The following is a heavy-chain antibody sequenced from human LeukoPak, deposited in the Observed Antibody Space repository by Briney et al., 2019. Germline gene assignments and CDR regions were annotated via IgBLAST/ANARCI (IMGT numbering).Heavy chain of an antibody. CDR2: ITTNGGST. V-gene: IGHV3-64*01. Sequence: GGSLRLSCAASGLTFSNYTMHRVRQAPGKGLEYVSTITTNGGSTYYANSVKGRFTISRDISKNTLFLQMDSLRAEDMAVYYCARAHSSSWYDPSDYWGQGTLVTVSS. D-gene: IGHD6-13*01. CDR1: GLTFSNYT. J-gene: IGHJ4*02. CDR3: ARAHSSSWYDPSDY.